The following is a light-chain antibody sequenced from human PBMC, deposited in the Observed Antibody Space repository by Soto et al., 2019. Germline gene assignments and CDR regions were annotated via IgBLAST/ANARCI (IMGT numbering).Light chain of an antibody. V-gene: IGLV2-23*01. Sequence: QSVLTQPASVSGSPGQSITISCTGTSSTVGGFNVVSWYQQHPGKAPKVIIYEGIKRPSGVSNCFSGSNSGSTASLTISGLQAEDEADYYCCSYVGATTYVFGTGTKAPS. J-gene: IGLJ1*01. CDR3: CSYVGATTYV. CDR2: EGI. CDR1: SSTVGGFNV.